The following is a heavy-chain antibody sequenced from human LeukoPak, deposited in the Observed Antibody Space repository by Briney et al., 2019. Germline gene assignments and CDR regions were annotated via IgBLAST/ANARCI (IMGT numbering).Heavy chain of an antibody. D-gene: IGHD2-15*01. CDR2: ITAGGGTT. V-gene: IGHV3-23*01. Sequence: PGGSLRLSCAASGFTFSSYAMTWVRHALGKGPEWVSSITAGGGTTYYAESVKGRFTISRDNSKTTLYVQMNSLRDEDTAVYYCAKNNGGSGYSAADYWGQGTLVIVSS. J-gene: IGHJ4*02. CDR3: AKNNGGSGYSAADY. CDR1: GFTFSSYA.